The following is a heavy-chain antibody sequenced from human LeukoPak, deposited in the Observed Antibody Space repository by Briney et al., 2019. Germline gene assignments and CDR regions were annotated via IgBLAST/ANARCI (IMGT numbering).Heavy chain of an antibody. J-gene: IGHJ4*02. CDR3: ARGRIAQPKRFCYYFDY. Sequence: SETLSLTCAVYGGSFNGYYWSWIRQPPGKGLEWIGEINHSGSTNYNPSLKSRVTISVDTSKNQFSLKLSSVTAADTAVYYCARGRIAQPKRFCYYFDYWGQGTLVTVSS. D-gene: IGHD6-13*01. V-gene: IGHV4-34*01. CDR1: GGSFNGYY. CDR2: INHSGST.